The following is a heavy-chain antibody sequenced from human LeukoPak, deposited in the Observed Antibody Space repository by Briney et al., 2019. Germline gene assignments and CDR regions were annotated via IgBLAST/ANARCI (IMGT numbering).Heavy chain of an antibody. V-gene: IGHV4-59*12. CDR2: IYYSGST. Sequence: SETLSLTYTVSGGSISSYYWSWIRQPPGKGLEWIGYIYYSGSTNYNPSLKSRVTMSVDTSKNQFSLKLSSETAADTAVYYCASDYGSGSDAFDIWGQGTMVTVSS. CDR3: ASDYGSGSDAFDI. CDR1: GGSISSYY. D-gene: IGHD3-10*01. J-gene: IGHJ3*02.